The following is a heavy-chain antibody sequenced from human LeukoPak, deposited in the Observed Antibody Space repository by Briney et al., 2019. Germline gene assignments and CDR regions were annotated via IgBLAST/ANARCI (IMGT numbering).Heavy chain of an antibody. CDR2: IFSST. Sequence: GGSLRLSCAVSGFTVSSNSMSWVRQAPGKGLEWVSFIFSSTHYSDSVKGRFTISRDNSKNTLYLQMNSLTAEDTAVYYCTRKGSQWDFLVDYWGQGTLVTVSS. J-gene: IGHJ4*02. V-gene: IGHV3-53*01. D-gene: IGHD2/OR15-2a*01. CDR3: TRKGSQWDFLVDY. CDR1: GFTVSSNS.